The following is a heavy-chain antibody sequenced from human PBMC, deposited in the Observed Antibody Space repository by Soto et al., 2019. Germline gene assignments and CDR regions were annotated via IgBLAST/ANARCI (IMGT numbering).Heavy chain of an antibody. V-gene: IGHV3-30*18. CDR2: ISYDGSNK. Sequence: PGGSLRLSCAASGFTFSSYGMHWVRQAPGKGLEWVAVISYDGSNKYYADSVKGRFTISRDNSKNTLYLQMNSLRAEDTAVYYCAKDNTYYDFWSGYHYYYYGRDVWGQGTRVTVSS. CDR1: GFTFSSYG. D-gene: IGHD3-3*01. CDR3: AKDNTYYDFWSGYHYYYYGRDV. J-gene: IGHJ6*02.